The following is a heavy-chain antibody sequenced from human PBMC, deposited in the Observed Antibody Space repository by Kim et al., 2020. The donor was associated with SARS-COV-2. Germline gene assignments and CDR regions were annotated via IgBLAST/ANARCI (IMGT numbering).Heavy chain of an antibody. CDR2: IDTNIGTP. D-gene: IGHD2-8*02. CDR1: GYSLSKYA. Sequence: ASVKVSCKPSGYSLSKYAMHWVRQAPGQGLEWMGWIDTNIGTPTYAQGFTGRFVFSFDTSVNTAYLQINTLKADDTAVYYCARPYDGYWFFDSWGQGTLV. J-gene: IGHJ4*02. CDR3: ARPYDGYWFFDS. V-gene: IGHV7-4-1*02.